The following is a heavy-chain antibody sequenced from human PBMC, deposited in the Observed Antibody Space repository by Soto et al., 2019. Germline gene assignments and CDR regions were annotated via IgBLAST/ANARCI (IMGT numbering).Heavy chain of an antibody. Sequence: EVQLVESGGGLVQPGRSLRLSCAASGFTFDDYAMHWVRQAPGKGLEWVSGISWNSGSIGYADSVKGRFTISRDNAKNSLYLQMNSVRAEDTALYYCARGLLWFGEVDYWGQGTLVTVSS. D-gene: IGHD3-10*01. CDR2: ISWNSGSI. CDR1: GFTFDDYA. V-gene: IGHV3-9*01. CDR3: ARGLLWFGEVDY. J-gene: IGHJ4*02.